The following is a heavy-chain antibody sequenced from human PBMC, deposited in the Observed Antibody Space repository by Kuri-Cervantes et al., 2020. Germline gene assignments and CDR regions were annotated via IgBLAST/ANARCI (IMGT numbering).Heavy chain of an antibody. CDR1: GYIFTNYY. Sequence: KVSCKATGYIFTNYYIGWVRQMPGKDLEWMAIIYPGNRDTRFCPSFVGHVSISVDTSIKTAYFEWDNLKASDTAIYYCVRGGYAMDVWGEGTMVTVSS. CDR3: VRGGYAMDV. D-gene: IGHD2-2*01. J-gene: IGHJ6*03. CDR2: IYPGNRDT. V-gene: IGHV5-51*01.